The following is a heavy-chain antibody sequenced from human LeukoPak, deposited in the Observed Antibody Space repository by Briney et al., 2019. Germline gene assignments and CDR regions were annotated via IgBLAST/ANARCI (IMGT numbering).Heavy chain of an antibody. D-gene: IGHD3-3*01. V-gene: IGHV3-66*01. CDR1: GFTFSSYD. CDR3: ARIWSTIFGVVTP. CDR2: IYSGGST. Sequence: GGSLRLSCAASGFTFSSYDMSWVRQAPGKGLEWVSVIYSGGSTYYADSVKGRFTISRDNSKNTLYLQMNSLRAEDTAVYYCARIWSTIFGVVTPWGQGTLVTVSS. J-gene: IGHJ5*02.